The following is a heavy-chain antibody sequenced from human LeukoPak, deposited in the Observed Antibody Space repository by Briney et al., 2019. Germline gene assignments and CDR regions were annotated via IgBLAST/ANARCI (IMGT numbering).Heavy chain of an antibody. J-gene: IGHJ5*01. CDR2: IYYGGST. CDR3: ARARARDGSYPWLDS. D-gene: IGHD3-16*02. Sequence: PSETLSLTCSVSGDSIGSYYWTWIRQSPGKGLEWIGYIYYGGSTNYSPSLKSRVSISVDTSYNQFSLQLRSVSAADTAIYYCARARARDGSYPWLDSWGQGTLVTVSS. V-gene: IGHV4-59*01. CDR1: GDSIGSYY.